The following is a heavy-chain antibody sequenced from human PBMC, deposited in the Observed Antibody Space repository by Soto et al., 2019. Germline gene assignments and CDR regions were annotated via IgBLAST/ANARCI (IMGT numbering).Heavy chain of an antibody. CDR3: AKDYGPKAPYPYSTTRTDF. V-gene: IGHV3-30*18. D-gene: IGHD6-13*01. J-gene: IGHJ4*02. CDR1: GFSFSSYG. Sequence: QRQLVDSGGGVVQPGRSLRLSCEASGFSFSSYGMHWVRQAPGKGLEWVAVISEDGTFKDYADSVKGRFTISRENSENTLLLQMNSLGPNDTAVYYCAKDYGPKAPYPYSTTRTDFGGLGTRVTFSS. CDR2: ISEDGTFK.